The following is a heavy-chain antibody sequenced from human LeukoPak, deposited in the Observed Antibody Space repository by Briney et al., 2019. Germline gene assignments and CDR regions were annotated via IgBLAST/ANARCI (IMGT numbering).Heavy chain of an antibody. D-gene: IGHD4-4*01. J-gene: IGHJ4*02. CDR1: GGSISSSSYY. CDR3: ASLLMTTVTPG. CDR2: IHYSGST. Sequence: SETLSLTCTVSGGSISSSSYYWSWIRQPPGKGLDWIGSIHYSGSTYYNPSLKSRVTISVDTSKNQFSLKLSSVTAADTAAYYCASLLMTTVTPGWGQGTLVTVSS. V-gene: IGHV4-39*01.